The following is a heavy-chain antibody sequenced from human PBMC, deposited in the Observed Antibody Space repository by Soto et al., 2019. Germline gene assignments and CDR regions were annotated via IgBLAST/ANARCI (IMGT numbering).Heavy chain of an antibody. D-gene: IGHD3-22*01. Sequence: GASVKVSCKASGYTFTSYCISWVLQAPGQGLEWMGWISAYNGNTNYAQKLQGRVTMTTDTSTSTAYMELRSLRSDDTAVYYCARDRYYYDSSGYYPYWGQGTLVTVSS. J-gene: IGHJ4*02. CDR3: ARDRYYYDSSGYYPY. V-gene: IGHV1-18*04. CDR1: GYTFTSYC. CDR2: ISAYNGNT.